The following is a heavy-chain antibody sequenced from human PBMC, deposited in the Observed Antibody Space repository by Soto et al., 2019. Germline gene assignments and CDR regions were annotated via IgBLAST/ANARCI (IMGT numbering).Heavy chain of an antibody. D-gene: IGHD2-15*01. J-gene: IGHJ4*02. CDR3: ASTKDETLYFDY. CDR2: IHYSGST. V-gene: IGHV4-39*01. CDR1: GDSISITSYY. Sequence: QLQLQESGPGLVKPSETLSLTCTVSGDSISITSYYWGWVRQPPGKGLEWIGSIHYSGSTHYNPSLQSGATISGDAYKKQFSLKLRSVTAADTAVYYCASTKDETLYFDYWGQGTLVTVSS.